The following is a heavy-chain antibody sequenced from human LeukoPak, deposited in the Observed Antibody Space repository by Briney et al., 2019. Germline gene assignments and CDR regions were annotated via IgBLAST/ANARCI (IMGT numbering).Heavy chain of an antibody. Sequence: PGGSLRLSCAASGFTLSTSAMNWVRQAPGKGLEWVSVIGGSGDTTYYADSMRGRFTISRDNFKNTLYLQMNSLTAEDTAIYYCAKGKSLPHYYYYGMDVWGQGTTVTASS. CDR3: AKGKSLPHYYYYGMDV. CDR1: GFTLSTSA. V-gene: IGHV3-23*01. J-gene: IGHJ6*02. CDR2: IGGSGDTT.